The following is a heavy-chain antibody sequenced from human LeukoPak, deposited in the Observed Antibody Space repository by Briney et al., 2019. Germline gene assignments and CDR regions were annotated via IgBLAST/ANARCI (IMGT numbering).Heavy chain of an antibody. CDR3: ASQYYYGSGSYYNVAPPNY. CDR1: GYTFTSYG. J-gene: IGHJ4*02. Sequence: ASVKVSCKASGYTFTSYGISWVRQAPGQGLEWMGWISAYNGNTNYAQKLHGRVTMTTDTSTSTAYMELRSLRSDDTAVYCCASQYYYGSGSYYNVAPPNYWGQGTLVTVSS. V-gene: IGHV1-18*01. D-gene: IGHD3-10*01. CDR2: ISAYNGNT.